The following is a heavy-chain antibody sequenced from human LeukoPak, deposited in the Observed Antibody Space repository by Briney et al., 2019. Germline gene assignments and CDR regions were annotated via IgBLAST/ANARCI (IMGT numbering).Heavy chain of an antibody. J-gene: IGHJ4*02. D-gene: IGHD6-19*01. Sequence: GRSLRLSCAASGFTFSSYAMHWVRQAPGKGLEWVAVISYDGSNKYYADSVKGRFTISRDNAKNSLYLQMNSLRAEDTAVYYCARVSSGWYPFDYWGQGTLVTVSS. CDR3: ARVSSGWYPFDY. CDR1: GFTFSSYA. CDR2: ISYDGSNK. V-gene: IGHV3-30-3*01.